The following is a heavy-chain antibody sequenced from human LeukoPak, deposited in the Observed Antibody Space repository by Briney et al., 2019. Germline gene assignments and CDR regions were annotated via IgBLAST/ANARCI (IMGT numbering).Heavy chain of an antibody. CDR3: AKEGGDSNDWYVDS. CDR1: GFTVRSNY. D-gene: IGHD6-19*01. Sequence: PGGSLRLSCAASGFTVRSNYMSWVRQAPGKGLEWVSIISGSRIKTYYADSVKGRFTISRDNSKNTLYVQMNSLRAEDTAVYYCAKEGGDSNDWYVDSWGQGTLVTVSS. V-gene: IGHV3-23*01. J-gene: IGHJ4*02. CDR2: ISGSRIKT.